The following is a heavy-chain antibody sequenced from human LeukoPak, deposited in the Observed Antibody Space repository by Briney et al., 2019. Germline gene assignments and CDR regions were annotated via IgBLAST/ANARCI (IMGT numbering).Heavy chain of an antibody. CDR2: ISYDGSNK. Sequence: GGSLRLSCAASGFTFSSYAMHWVRQAPGKGLEWVAVISYDGSNKYYADSVKGRFTISRDNSKNTLYLQMNSLRAEDTAVYYCARARLVVVVAAIRYWGQGTLVTVSS. CDR3: ARARLVVVVAAIRY. D-gene: IGHD2-15*01. CDR1: GFTFSSYA. V-gene: IGHV3-30*04. J-gene: IGHJ4*02.